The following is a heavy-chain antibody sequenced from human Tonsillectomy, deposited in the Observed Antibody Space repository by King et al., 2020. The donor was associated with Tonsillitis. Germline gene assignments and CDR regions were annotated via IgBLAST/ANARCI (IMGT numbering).Heavy chain of an antibody. J-gene: IGHJ4*02. CDR3: TTDFRWSATISG. Sequence: VQLVESGGGLVKPGGSLRLSCAASGFTFNNAWMSWVRQAPGKGLEWVGRINSKTDGGTTDYAAPVKGRFTISRDDSKNTLYLQMNSLKTEDTAVYYCTTDFRWSATISGWGRGSLVTVSS. D-gene: IGHD2-15*01. V-gene: IGHV3-15*01. CDR1: GFTFNNAW. CDR2: INSKTDGGTT.